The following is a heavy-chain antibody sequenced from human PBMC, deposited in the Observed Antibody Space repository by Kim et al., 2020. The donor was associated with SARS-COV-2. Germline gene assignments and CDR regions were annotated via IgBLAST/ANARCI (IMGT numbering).Heavy chain of an antibody. Sequence: SETLSLTCTVSGGSISSSSYYWGWIRQPPGKGLEWIGSIYYSGSTYYNPSLKSLVTISVDTSKNQFSLKLSSVTAADTAVYYCARDIVVVPAAMGGRYYYYGMDVWGQGTTVTVSS. CDR2: IYYSGST. J-gene: IGHJ6*02. D-gene: IGHD2-2*01. V-gene: IGHV4-39*07. CDR1: GGSISSSSYY. CDR3: ARDIVVVPAAMGGRYYYYGMDV.